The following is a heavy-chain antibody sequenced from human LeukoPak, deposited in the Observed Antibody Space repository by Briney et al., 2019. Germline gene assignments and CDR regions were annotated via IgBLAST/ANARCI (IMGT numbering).Heavy chain of an antibody. V-gene: IGHV3-21*01. CDR3: AGTRGSYGFRNYMDV. J-gene: IGHJ6*03. D-gene: IGHD5-18*01. CDR1: GFTFSSYS. CDR2: ISSSGSYI. Sequence: GSLRLSCAASGFTFSSYSMNWVRRAPGKGLEWVSSISSSGSYIYYADSVKGRFTISRDNAKNSLYLQMNSLRAEDTAVYYCAGTRGSYGFRNYMDVWGKGTTVTVSS.